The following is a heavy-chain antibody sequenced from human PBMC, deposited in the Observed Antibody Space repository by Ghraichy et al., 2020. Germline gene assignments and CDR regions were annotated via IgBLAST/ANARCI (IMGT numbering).Heavy chain of an antibody. CDR3: ARGGSQGYYYGMDV. V-gene: IGHV4-59*01. Sequence: SQTLSLTCTVSGGSISSYYWSWIRQPPGKGLEWIGYIYYSGSTNYNPSLKSRVTISVDTSKNQFSLKLSSVTAVDTAVYYCARGGSQGYYYGMDVWGQGTTVTVSS. D-gene: IGHD6-19*01. CDR1: GGSISSYY. J-gene: IGHJ6*02. CDR2: IYYSGST.